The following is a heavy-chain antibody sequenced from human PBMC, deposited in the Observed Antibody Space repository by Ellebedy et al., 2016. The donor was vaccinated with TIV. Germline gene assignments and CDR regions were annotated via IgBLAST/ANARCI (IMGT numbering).Heavy chain of an antibody. CDR2: IPYNTDPI. D-gene: IGHD2-2*01. J-gene: IGHJ3*02. CDR3: ASRYCTISRCFAASWASLDM. Sequence: PGGSLRLSCVASGFSFSNYAMAWVRQAPGKGLEWISYIPYNTDPIHYADFVKGRFTISRDNAKNSLYLQMNSLTVEDTAVYYCASRYCTISRCFAASWASLDMWGQGTMVTVSS. CDR1: GFSFSNYA. V-gene: IGHV3-48*04.